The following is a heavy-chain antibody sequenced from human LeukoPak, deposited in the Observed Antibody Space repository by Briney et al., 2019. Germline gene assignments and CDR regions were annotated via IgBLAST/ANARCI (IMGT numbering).Heavy chain of an antibody. CDR3: AKDEGHSGSFGGHNWFDP. CDR1: GFTFSNYG. Sequence: GRSLRLSCAASGFTFSNYGMHWVRQAPGKGLEWVAVISDDGSKKYYADSVEGRFTISRDNSKIMLYLQMNSLRAEDTAVYYCAKDEGHSGSFGGHNWFDPWGQGTLVTVSS. CDR2: ISDDGSKK. V-gene: IGHV3-30*18. D-gene: IGHD1-26*01. J-gene: IGHJ5*02.